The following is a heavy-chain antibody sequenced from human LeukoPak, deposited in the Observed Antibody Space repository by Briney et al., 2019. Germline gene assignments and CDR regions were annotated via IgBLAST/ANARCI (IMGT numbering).Heavy chain of an antibody. D-gene: IGHD6-19*01. Sequence: PSETLSLTCAVSGYSISSGYYWGWIRQPPGQGLEWIGSIYDTGSNYYTPSLKSRVTISIDTSKNQFSLKLSSVTAADTAVYYCASGSSGWLWYFDLWGRGTLVTVSS. V-gene: IGHV4-38-2*01. CDR3: ASGSSGWLWYFDL. CDR2: IYDTGSN. CDR1: GYSISSGYY. J-gene: IGHJ2*01.